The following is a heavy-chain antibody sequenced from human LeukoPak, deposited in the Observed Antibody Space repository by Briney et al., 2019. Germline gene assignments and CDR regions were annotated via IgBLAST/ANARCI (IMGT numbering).Heavy chain of an antibody. CDR1: GGAISSGSSY. V-gene: IGHV4-39*01. Sequence: PSETLSLTCTVSGGAISSGSSYGGWVRPPPGKGLGWIGNIYYSGRTYYDPSFKSRVTISVDQSKDQFSLKLSSVSAADTAVYYCARGAAAGPSRFDPWGERTLRTVSS. CDR3: ARGAAAGPSRFDP. D-gene: IGHD6-13*01. CDR2: IYYSGRT. J-gene: IGHJ5*02.